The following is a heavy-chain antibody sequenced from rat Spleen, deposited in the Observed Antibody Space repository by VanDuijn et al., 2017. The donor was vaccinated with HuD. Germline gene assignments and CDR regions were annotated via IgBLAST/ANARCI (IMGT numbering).Heavy chain of an antibody. CDR2: ISYGDSSGHSST. CDR1: GFTFSDYY. Sequence: EVHLVESGGDLVQPGGSLKLSCAASGFTFSDYYMAWVRQAPTKGLEWVATISYGDSSGHSSTYYRDSVKGRFTMSRDNARRTLHLQMNSLRSEDTATYYCTRASYSGAVMYITDYWGQGVMVTVSS. V-gene: IGHV5-7*01. D-gene: IGHD1-6*01. CDR3: TRASYSGAVMYITDY. J-gene: IGHJ2*01.